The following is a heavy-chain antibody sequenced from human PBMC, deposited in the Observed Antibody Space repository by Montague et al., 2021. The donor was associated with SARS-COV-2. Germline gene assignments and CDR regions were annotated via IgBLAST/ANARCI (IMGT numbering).Heavy chain of an antibody. CDR3: ARDSRNWYGPIGFDI. D-gene: IGHD6-13*01. CDR2: TFYGSKWYN. Sequence: CAISGDSVSSNTAAWNWIRQSPSRGLVWLGRTFYGSKWYNEFAESVKSRISINADTSKNEVSLQLKYVTPEDTAMYYCARDSRNWYGPIGFDIWGQGTVVTVS. CDR1: GDSVSSNTAA. J-gene: IGHJ3*02. V-gene: IGHV6-1*01.